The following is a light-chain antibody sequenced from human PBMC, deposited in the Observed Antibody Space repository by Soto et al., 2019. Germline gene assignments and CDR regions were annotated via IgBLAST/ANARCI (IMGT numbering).Light chain of an antibody. CDR1: QSVSSK. Sequence: EIVMTQSPATLSVSPGEGATLSCRASQSVSSKLAWYQQKPGQAPRLLIYGASSRATGIPDRFSGSGSGTDFTLTISRLEPEDFAVYYCQQSDNWPWTFGQGTKVDIK. CDR2: GAS. J-gene: IGKJ1*01. V-gene: IGKV3D-15*01. CDR3: QQSDNWPWT.